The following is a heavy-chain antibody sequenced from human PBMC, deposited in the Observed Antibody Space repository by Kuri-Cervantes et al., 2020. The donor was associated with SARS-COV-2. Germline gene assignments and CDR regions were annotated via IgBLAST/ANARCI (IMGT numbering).Heavy chain of an antibody. CDR3: ARDLSHKYCGGDCSPNDY. CDR1: GYTFTSYA. Sequence: AAVNVSCKASGYTFTSYAMHWVRQAPGQRLEGMGWINAGNGNTKYSQKFQGRVTITRETFASTAHMELKSLRSEDTAVYYCARDLSHKYCGGDCSPNDYWGQGTLVTVSS. D-gene: IGHD2-21*02. V-gene: IGHV1-3*01. J-gene: IGHJ4*02. CDR2: INAGNGNT.